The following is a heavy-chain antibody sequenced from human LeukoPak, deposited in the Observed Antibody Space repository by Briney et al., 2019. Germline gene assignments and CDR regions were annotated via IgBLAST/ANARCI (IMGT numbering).Heavy chain of an antibody. CDR1: RNTFTGHY. J-gene: IGHJ4*02. Sequence: ASVKVSCKASRNTFTGHYIHWVRRAPGQGLEWMGWINPYSGDTNYAQKFQGRVTMTRDMSISTVYMDLSRLRFDDSAVYYCARVGWDLPIDYWGQGTLVTVSS. CDR2: INPYSGDT. D-gene: IGHD4-23*01. CDR3: ARVGWDLPIDY. V-gene: IGHV1-2*02.